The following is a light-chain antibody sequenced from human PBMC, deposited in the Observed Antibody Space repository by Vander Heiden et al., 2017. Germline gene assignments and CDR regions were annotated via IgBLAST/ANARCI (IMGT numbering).Light chain of an antibody. CDR3: AAWDDSLKGPV. J-gene: IGLJ2*01. CDR2: SND. Sequence: QSVLTQPPSASGTPGQRVTISCSGTNSNIGSNTVNWYQQLPGTAPNHLIYSNDQRPSGGPDRFSGSKSGTSASLAISGLQSDDEADYYCAAWDDSLKGPVFGGGTKVTVL. V-gene: IGLV1-44*01. CDR1: NSNIGSNT.